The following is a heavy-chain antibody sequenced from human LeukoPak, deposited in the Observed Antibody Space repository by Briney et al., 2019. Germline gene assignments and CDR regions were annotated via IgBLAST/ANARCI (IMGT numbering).Heavy chain of an antibody. CDR2: XXXXSGGT. J-gene: IGHJ6*02. CDR3: TRATSVVVPAADHYYYGMDV. D-gene: IGHD2-2*01. V-gene: IGHV1-2*02. CDR1: GSTFTGDY. Sequence: ASVKVSCKASGSTFTGDYMHWVRQAPGQXXXXXXXXXXXSGGTDYAQKFQGRVTMTRDTSLSTAYMELSRLRSDDTAVYYCTRATSVVVPAADHYYYGMDVWGQGTTVTVSS.